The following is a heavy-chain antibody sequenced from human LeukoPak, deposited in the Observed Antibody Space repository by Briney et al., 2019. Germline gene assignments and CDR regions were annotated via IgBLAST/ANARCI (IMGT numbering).Heavy chain of an antibody. CDR1: GGSISSSSYY. Sequence: PSETLSLTCTVSGGSISSSSYYWGWIRQPPGKGLEWIGSIYYSGSTYYNPSLKSRVTISVDTSKNQFSLKLSSVTAADTAVYYCAGKGRWLQQYYFDYWGQGTLVTVSS. J-gene: IGHJ4*02. V-gene: IGHV4-39*07. D-gene: IGHD5-24*01. CDR3: AGKGRWLQQYYFDY. CDR2: IYYSGST.